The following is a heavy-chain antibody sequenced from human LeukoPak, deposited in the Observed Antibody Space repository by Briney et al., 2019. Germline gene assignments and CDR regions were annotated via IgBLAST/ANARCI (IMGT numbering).Heavy chain of an antibody. CDR1: GYTFTIFG. D-gene: IGHD3-22*01. CDR2: ISAYNGNT. Sequence: ASVKVSCKASGYTFTIFGISWVRQAPGQGLEWMGWISAYNGNTNYAQRLQGRVTMTTDTSTTTAYMELRSLTSDDTAMYYCASSYYDSSGYYYGAFDIWGQGTMVTVSS. CDR3: ASSYYDSSGYYYGAFDI. V-gene: IGHV1-18*01. J-gene: IGHJ3*02.